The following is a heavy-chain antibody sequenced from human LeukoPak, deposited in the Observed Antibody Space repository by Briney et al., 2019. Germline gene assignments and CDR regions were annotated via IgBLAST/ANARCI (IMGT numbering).Heavy chain of an antibody. Sequence: ASVKVSCKASGYTFTSYGISGVRQAPGQGLEWMGWISAYNGNTNYAQKLQGRVTMTTDTSTSTAYMELRSLRSDDTAVYYCARDSMEQLVPAFDYWGQGTLVTVSS. J-gene: IGHJ4*02. V-gene: IGHV1-18*01. CDR2: ISAYNGNT. D-gene: IGHD6-6*01. CDR1: GYTFTSYG. CDR3: ARDSMEQLVPAFDY.